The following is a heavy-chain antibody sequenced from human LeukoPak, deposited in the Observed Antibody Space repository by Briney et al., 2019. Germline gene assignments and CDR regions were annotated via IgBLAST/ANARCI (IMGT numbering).Heavy chain of an antibody. Sequence: GGSLRLSCAASGFTFSSYWMHWVRQAPGKGLVWVSRINSDGSSTSYADSVKGRFTISRDNAKNTLYLQMNSLRAEDTAVYYCVRDFPSYDILTGRGGYGMDVWGQGTTVTVSS. CDR2: INSDGSST. CDR1: GFTFSSYW. CDR3: VRDFPSYDILTGRGGYGMDV. J-gene: IGHJ6*02. D-gene: IGHD3-9*01. V-gene: IGHV3-74*01.